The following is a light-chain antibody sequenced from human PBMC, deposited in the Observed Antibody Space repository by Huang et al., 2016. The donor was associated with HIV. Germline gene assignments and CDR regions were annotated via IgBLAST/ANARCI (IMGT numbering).Light chain of an antibody. V-gene: IGKV3-15*01. CDR2: GAS. Sequence: EIVMTQSPATLSVSPGERATLSCRASQSVSSNLAWYQQQPGQAPRLLSYGASTRATGIPAMFSGSGSGTEFTLTISSLQSEDFAVYYCQQYNNWPFYTFGQGTKLEIK. CDR1: QSVSSN. CDR3: QQYNNWPFYT. J-gene: IGKJ2*01.